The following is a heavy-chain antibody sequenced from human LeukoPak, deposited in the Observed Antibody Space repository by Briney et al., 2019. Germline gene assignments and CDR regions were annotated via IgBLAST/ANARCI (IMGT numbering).Heavy chain of an antibody. CDR2: ISYDGSDK. D-gene: IGHD2-15*01. CDR3: ARDLSGYSFDY. CDR1: GFTFSGYT. V-gene: IGHV3-30-3*01. Sequence: GGSLRLSCAASGFTFSGYTMHWVRQAPGKGLEWVAVISYDGSDKYYADSVKGRFTISRDNSKNTLYLQMNSLRAEDTAIYYCARDLSGYSFDYWGQGTLVTVSS. J-gene: IGHJ4*02.